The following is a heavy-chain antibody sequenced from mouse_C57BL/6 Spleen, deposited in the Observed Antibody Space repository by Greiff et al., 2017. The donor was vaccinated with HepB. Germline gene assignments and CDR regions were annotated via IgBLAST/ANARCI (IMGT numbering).Heavy chain of an antibody. CDR1: GFTFSSYG. J-gene: IGHJ4*01. Sequence: DVHLVESGGDLVKPGGSLKLSCAASGFTFSSYGMSWVRQTPDKRLEWVATISSGGSCTYYPDSVKGRFTISRDNAKNTLYLQMSSLKSEDTAMYYCARGDGYYAMDYWGQGTSVTVSS. V-gene: IGHV5-6*01. CDR3: ARGDGYYAMDY. CDR2: ISSGGSCT. D-gene: IGHD2-3*01.